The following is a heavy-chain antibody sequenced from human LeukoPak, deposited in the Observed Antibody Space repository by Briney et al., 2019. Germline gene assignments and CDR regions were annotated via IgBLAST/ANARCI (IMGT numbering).Heavy chain of an antibody. J-gene: IGHJ4*02. CDR3: ARRSRIFRFLDS. CDR1: GGSISSSSYY. D-gene: IGHD3-3*01. Sequence: KASETLSLTCAVSGGSISSSSYYWVWIRQPPGRGLEWIGNIFYSGTTYYKPSLKSRLTISVDTSKNQFSLKLSSVTAADTAVYYCARRSRIFRFLDSWGQGTLVTVSS. CDR2: IFYSGTT. V-gene: IGHV4-39*01.